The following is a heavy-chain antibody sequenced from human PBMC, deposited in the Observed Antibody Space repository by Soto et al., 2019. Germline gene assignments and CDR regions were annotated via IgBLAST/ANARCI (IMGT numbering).Heavy chain of an antibody. Sequence: PSETLSLTCTVSSVSISSSNYYWGWIRQPPGKGLEWIGSIYYSGSPYYNPSLKSRVTISVDTSKNQFSLKLSSVTAADTAVYYCASLIVVLAFYDYWGQGTLVTVSS. CDR2: IYYSGSP. CDR3: ASLIVVLAFYDY. V-gene: IGHV4-39*01. J-gene: IGHJ4*02. D-gene: IGHD2-21*01. CDR1: SVSISSSNYY.